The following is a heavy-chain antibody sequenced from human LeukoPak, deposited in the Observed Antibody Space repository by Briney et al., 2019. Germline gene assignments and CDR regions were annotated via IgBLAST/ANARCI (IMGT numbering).Heavy chain of an antibody. Sequence: PSETLSLTCAVYGGSFSGYYWSWIRQPPGKGLEWIGEINHSGSTNYNPSLKSRVTISVETSKNQFSMKLSSVTAADTAVYYCARKGRQLWLSFDYWGQGTLVTVSS. CDR3: ARKGRQLWLSFDY. D-gene: IGHD5-18*01. V-gene: IGHV4-34*01. CDR2: INHSGST. CDR1: GGSFSGYY. J-gene: IGHJ4*02.